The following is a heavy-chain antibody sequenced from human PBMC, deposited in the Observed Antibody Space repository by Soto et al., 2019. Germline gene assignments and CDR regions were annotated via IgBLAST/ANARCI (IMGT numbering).Heavy chain of an antibody. J-gene: IGHJ3*02. Sequence: SVKVSCKASGGIFSSYAISWVRQAPGQGLEWMGGIIPIFGTANYAQKFQGRVTITADESTSTAYMELSSLRSEDTAVYYCARVVTQAFDIWGQGTMVTVSS. CDR2: IIPIFGTA. CDR1: GGIFSSYA. D-gene: IGHD5-18*01. V-gene: IGHV1-69*13. CDR3: ARVVTQAFDI.